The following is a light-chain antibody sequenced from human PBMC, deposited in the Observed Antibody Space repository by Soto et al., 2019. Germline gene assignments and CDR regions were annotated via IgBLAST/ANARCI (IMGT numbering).Light chain of an antibody. J-gene: IGKJ5*01. V-gene: IGKV2-28*01. CDR3: MQALQTPRT. CDR2: LRS. Sequence: EIVMTQSPLSLPVTPGEPASISCRSSQSLLHSNGYNYLDWYLQKPGQSPQLLIYLRSIRASGVPDRFSGSGSGTDFTLKISSVEAEDVGIYYCMQALQTPRTFGQGTRLEIK. CDR1: QSLLHSNGYNY.